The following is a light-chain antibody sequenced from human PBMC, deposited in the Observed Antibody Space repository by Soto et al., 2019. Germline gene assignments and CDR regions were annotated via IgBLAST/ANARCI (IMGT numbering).Light chain of an antibody. J-gene: IGKJ2*01. CDR1: RDIVKY. CDR2: DAS. CDR3: QQYDNLPGT. V-gene: IGKV1-33*01. Sequence: DIQMTQSPSSLSASVGDRVTITCQASRDIVKYLNWYQEKPGEPPKLLIYDASNLETGVPSRFSASGSGTDFTFSISSLQADDIATYYCQQYDNLPGTFGQGTKVEIK.